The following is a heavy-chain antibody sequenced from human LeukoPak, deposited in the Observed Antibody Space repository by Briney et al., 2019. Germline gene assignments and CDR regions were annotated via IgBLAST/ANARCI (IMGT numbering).Heavy chain of an antibody. CDR1: GYTFTGYY. D-gene: IGHD2-15*01. Sequence: ASVKVSCKASGYTFTGYYMHWVRQAPGQGLEWMGRINPDSGGTNYAQKFQGRVTMTRDTSISTAYMELSRLRSDDTAVYYCARDLNVVVVAATPGYWGQGTLVTVSS. J-gene: IGHJ4*02. V-gene: IGHV1-2*06. CDR2: INPDSGGT. CDR3: ARDLNVVVVAATPGY.